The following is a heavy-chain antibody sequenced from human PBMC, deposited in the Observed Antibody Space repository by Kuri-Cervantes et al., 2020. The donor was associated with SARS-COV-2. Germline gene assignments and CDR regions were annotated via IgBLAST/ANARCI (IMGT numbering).Heavy chain of an antibody. J-gene: IGHJ4*02. D-gene: IGHD5-24*01. Sequence: QTLSLTCAVSGVPVTGGSYSWDWIRQPAGKGLEWIGHLDTSGSTTYNPSLRGRVTISLDPSNNRFSLSLTSTTAADTAVYYCGKVSWLHLRRRYSDSWGQGALVTVSS. V-gene: IGHV4-61*09. CDR1: GVPVTGGSYS. CDR3: GKVSWLHLRRRYSDS. CDR2: LDTSGST.